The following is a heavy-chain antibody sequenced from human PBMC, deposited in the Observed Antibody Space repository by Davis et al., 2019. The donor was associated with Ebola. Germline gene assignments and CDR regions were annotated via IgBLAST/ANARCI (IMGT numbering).Heavy chain of an antibody. V-gene: IGHV4-30-2*01. Sequence: SETLSLTCTVSGGSISSSSYYWGWIRQPPGKGLEWIGYIYHSGSTYYNPSLKSRVTISVDRSKNQFSLKLSSVTAADTAVYYCARVRAIAVAGTGDYWGQGTLVTVSS. CDR3: ARVRAIAVAGTGDY. CDR1: GGSISSSSYY. D-gene: IGHD6-19*01. CDR2: IYHSGST. J-gene: IGHJ4*02.